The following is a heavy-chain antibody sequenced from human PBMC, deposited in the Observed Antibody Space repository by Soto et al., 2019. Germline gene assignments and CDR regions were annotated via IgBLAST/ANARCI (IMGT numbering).Heavy chain of an antibody. CDR1: GFTFSSYA. D-gene: IGHD6-19*01. V-gene: IGHV3-23*01. Sequence: GGSLRLSCAASGFTFSSYAMSWVRQAPGKGLEWVSAISGSGGSTYYADSVKGRFTISRDNSKNTLYLQMNSLRAEDTAVYYCAKDRGEVRYSSGWDYYYYGMDVWGQGTTVTVSS. J-gene: IGHJ6*02. CDR2: ISGSGGST. CDR3: AKDRGEVRYSSGWDYYYYGMDV.